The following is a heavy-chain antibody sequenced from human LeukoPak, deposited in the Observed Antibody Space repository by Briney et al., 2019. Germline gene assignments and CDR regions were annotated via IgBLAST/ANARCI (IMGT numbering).Heavy chain of an antibody. Sequence: GASVKVSCKASGYTFTGYYMHWVRQAPGQGLEWIGRINPNSGGTNYAQKFQGRVTMTRDTSISTAHMELSRLRSDDTAVYYCARGRRSSGYPDDYWGQGTLVTVSS. V-gene: IGHV1-2*06. J-gene: IGHJ4*02. CDR2: INPNSGGT. D-gene: IGHD3-22*01. CDR1: GYTFTGYY. CDR3: ARGRRSSGYPDDY.